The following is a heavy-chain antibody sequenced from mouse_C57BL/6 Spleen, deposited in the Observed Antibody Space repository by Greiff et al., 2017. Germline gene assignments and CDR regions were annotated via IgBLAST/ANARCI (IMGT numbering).Heavy chain of an antibody. Sequence: VQLQQSGPELVKPGASVKIPCKASGYTFTDYNMDWVKQSHGKSLEWIGDINPNNGGTIYNQKFKGKATLTVDKSSSTAYMELRSLTSEDTAVYYCAAIYDGYYYAMDYWGQGTSVTVSS. D-gene: IGHD2-3*01. CDR2: INPNNGGT. V-gene: IGHV1-18*01. CDR3: AAIYDGYYYAMDY. CDR1: GYTFTDYN. J-gene: IGHJ4*01.